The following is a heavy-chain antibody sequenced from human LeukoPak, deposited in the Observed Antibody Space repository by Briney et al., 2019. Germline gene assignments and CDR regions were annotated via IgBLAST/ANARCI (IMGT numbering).Heavy chain of an antibody. CDR1: GFTFSSYA. CDR3: AKQGYYYDSSGMDFSYFQH. D-gene: IGHD3-22*01. V-gene: IGHV3-23*01. CDR2: ISGSGGST. J-gene: IGHJ1*01. Sequence: SGGSLRLSCAASGFTFSSYAMSWVRQAPGKGLEWVSAISGSGGSTYYADSVKGRFTISRDNSKNTLYLQMNSLRAEDTAVYYCAKQGYYYDSSGMDFSYFQHWGRGTLVTVSS.